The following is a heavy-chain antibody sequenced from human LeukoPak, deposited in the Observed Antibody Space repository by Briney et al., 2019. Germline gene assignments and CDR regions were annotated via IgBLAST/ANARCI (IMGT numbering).Heavy chain of an antibody. J-gene: IGHJ3*02. D-gene: IGHD6-19*01. CDR1: GFTFSSYA. CDR3: VRNGNVLAGAFDI. V-gene: IGHV3-23*01. Sequence: PGGSLRLSCAASGFTFSSYAMSWVRQAPGKGLEWVSAISGSGGSTYYADSVKGWFTISRDNSKSTLYLQMNSLRAEDTAVYYCVRNGNVLAGAFDIWGQGTMVTVSS. CDR2: ISGSGGST.